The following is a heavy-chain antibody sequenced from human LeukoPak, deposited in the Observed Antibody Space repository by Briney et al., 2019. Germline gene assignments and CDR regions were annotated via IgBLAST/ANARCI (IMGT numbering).Heavy chain of an antibody. J-gene: IGHJ4*02. V-gene: IGHV4-38-2*02. CDR1: GYSISSGYY. CDR2: IYHSGST. CDR3: ATRLDLGGYYYPFDY. Sequence: SETLSLTYTVSGYSISSGYYWGWIRQPPGKGLEWIGSIYHSGSTYYNPSLKSRVTISVDTSKNQFSLKLSSVTAADTAVYYCATRLDLGGYYYPFDYWGQGTLVTVSS. D-gene: IGHD3-22*01.